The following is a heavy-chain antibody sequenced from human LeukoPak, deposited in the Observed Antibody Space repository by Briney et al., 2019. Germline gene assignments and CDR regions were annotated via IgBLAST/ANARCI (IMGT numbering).Heavy chain of an antibody. CDR2: INHSGST. D-gene: IGHD2-21*02. CDR3: ARGLCFCGDCYGY. V-gene: IGHV4-34*01. Sequence: SETLSLTCAVYGGSFSGYYWSWIRQPPGKGLEWIGEINHSGSTNYNPSLKSRVTISVDTSKNQFSLKLSSVTTADTAVYYCARGLCFCGDCYGYWGQGTLVPVSS. J-gene: IGHJ4*02. CDR1: GGSFSGYY.